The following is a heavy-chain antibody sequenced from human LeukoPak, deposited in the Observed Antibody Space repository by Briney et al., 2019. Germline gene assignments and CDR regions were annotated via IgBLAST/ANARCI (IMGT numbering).Heavy chain of an antibody. J-gene: IGHJ4*02. D-gene: IGHD1-26*01. CDR2: ISAYNGNT. CDR1: GYTFTSYG. Sequence: GASVKVSCKASGYTFTSYGISWVRQAPGQGLEWMGWISAYNGNTNYAQKLQGRVTMTTDTSTSTAYMELRSLRSDDTAVYYCARATSEGGLNSGSYYGWGYYFDYWGQGTLVTVSS. CDR3: ARATSEGGLNSGSYYGWGYYFDY. V-gene: IGHV1-18*01.